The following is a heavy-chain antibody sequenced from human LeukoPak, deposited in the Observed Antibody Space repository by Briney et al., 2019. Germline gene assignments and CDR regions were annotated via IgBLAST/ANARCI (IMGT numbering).Heavy chain of an antibody. Sequence: PGGSLRLSCAASGSTFSNYYMSWIRQAPGKGLERVSYISSSGSTMYYADSVKGRFTISRDNAKNSLYLQMNSLRAEDTAVYYCAREAISGYSDWGQGTLVTVSS. CDR3: AREAISGYSD. D-gene: IGHD3-22*01. V-gene: IGHV3-11*04. CDR1: GSTFSNYY. CDR2: ISSSGSTM. J-gene: IGHJ4*02.